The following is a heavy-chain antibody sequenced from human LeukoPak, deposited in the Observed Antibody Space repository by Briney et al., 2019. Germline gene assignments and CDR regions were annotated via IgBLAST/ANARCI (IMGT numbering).Heavy chain of an antibody. CDR2: IYHSGST. V-gene: IGHV4-59*12. CDR1: GGSISSYY. Sequence: PSETLSLTCTVSGGSISSYYWSWIRQPPGKGLEWIGYIYHSGSTYYNPSLKSRVTISVDRSKNQFSLKLSSVTAADTAVYYCAREVAAGFDYWGQGTLVTVSS. J-gene: IGHJ4*02. D-gene: IGHD2-15*01. CDR3: AREVAAGFDY.